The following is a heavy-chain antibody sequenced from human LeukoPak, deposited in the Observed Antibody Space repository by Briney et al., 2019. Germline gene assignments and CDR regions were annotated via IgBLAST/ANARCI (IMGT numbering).Heavy chain of an antibody. V-gene: IGHV3-21*01. Sequence: PGGSLRLSCAASGFTFSSYNMNWVRQAPGKGLEWVSSISSSSSYIYYVDSVKGRFTISRDNAKNSLYLQMNSLRAEDTAVYYCARMLAAAFDIWGQGTMVTVSS. J-gene: IGHJ3*02. CDR2: ISSSSSYI. CDR3: ARMLAAAFDI. CDR1: GFTFSSYN. D-gene: IGHD6-13*01.